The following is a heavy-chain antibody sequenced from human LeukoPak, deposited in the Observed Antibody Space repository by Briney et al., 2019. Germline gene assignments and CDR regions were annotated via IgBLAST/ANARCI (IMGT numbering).Heavy chain of an antibody. V-gene: IGHV3-23*01. CDR1: GFTFSSYA. Sequence: GGSLRLSCAASGFTFSSYAMSWVRQAPGKGLEWVSAISGSGGSTYYADSVKGRFTISRDNSKNTLYLQMNSLRAEDTAVYYCAKVREWLRRFPGLFDYWGQGTLVTVSS. J-gene: IGHJ4*02. CDR3: AKVREWLRRFPGLFDY. CDR2: ISGSGGST. D-gene: IGHD5-12*01.